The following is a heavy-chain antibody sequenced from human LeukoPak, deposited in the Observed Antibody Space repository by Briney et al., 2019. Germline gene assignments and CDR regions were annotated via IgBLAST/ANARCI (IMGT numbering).Heavy chain of an antibody. CDR3: AKGELEYCSGTSCYAFDY. J-gene: IGHJ4*02. CDR1: GFTFSSYA. D-gene: IGHD2-2*01. CDR2: ISCGGGST. Sequence: GGSLRLSCAASGFTFSSYAMGWVRQAPGKGLEWASVISCGGGSTFYADSVKGRFTISRDNSKNTLYLQVNSLRAEDTAVYYCAKGELEYCSGTSCYAFDYWGQGTLVTVSS. V-gene: IGHV3-23*01.